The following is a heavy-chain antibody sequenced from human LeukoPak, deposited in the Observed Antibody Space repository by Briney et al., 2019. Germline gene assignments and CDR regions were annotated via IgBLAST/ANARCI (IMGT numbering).Heavy chain of an antibody. CDR1: GGSISSGGYY. Sequence: EASETLSLTCTVSGGSISSGGYYWSWLRQHPGKGLEWIGYIYYSGSTNYNPSLKSRVTISVDTSKNQFSLKLSSVTAADTAVYYCARARTYYYDSSGYLNDYWGQGTLVTVSS. V-gene: IGHV4-31*03. D-gene: IGHD3-22*01. CDR3: ARARTYYYDSSGYLNDY. CDR2: IYYSGST. J-gene: IGHJ4*02.